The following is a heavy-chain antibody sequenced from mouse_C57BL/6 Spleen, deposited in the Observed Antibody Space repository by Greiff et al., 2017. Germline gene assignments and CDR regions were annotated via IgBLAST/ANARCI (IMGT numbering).Heavy chain of an antibody. CDR3: TRKDY. Sequence: VQLQQPGAELVMPGASVKLSCKASGYTFTSYWMHWVKQRPGQGLEWIGEFDPSDSYTNYNQKFKGKSTLTVEKSSRTAYMQLSSLTSEDSAVYYCTRKDYWGQGTTRTVSS. CDR1: GYTFTSYW. J-gene: IGHJ2*01. V-gene: IGHV1-69*01. CDR2: FDPSDSYT.